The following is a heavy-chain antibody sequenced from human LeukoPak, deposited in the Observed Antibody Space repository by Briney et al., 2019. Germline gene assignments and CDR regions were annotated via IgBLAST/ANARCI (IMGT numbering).Heavy chain of an antibody. J-gene: IGHJ4*02. Sequence: GGSLRLSCAASGFTFSSYAMSWVRQAPGKGLEWVSAISGSGGSTYYADSVKGRFTISRDNSKNTLYLQMNILRAEDTAVYYCAKKESSSSWYDYFDYWGQGTLVTVSS. V-gene: IGHV3-23*01. CDR1: GFTFSSYA. D-gene: IGHD6-13*01. CDR3: AKKESSSSWYDYFDY. CDR2: ISGSGGST.